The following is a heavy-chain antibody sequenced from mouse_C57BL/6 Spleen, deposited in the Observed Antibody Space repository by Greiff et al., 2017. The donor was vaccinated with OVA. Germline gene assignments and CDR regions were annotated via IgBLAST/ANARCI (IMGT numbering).Heavy chain of an antibody. J-gene: IGHJ3*01. V-gene: IGHV1-50*01. CDR2: IDPSDSYT. Sequence: QVQLQQPGAELVKPGASVKLSCKASGYTFTSYWMQWVKQRPGQGLEWIGEIDPSDSYTNYNQKFKGKATLTVDTPSITAYMQLSSLTSEDSAVYYCVYITERFAYWGQGTLVTVSA. D-gene: IGHD1-1*01. CDR3: VYITERFAY. CDR1: GYTFTSYW.